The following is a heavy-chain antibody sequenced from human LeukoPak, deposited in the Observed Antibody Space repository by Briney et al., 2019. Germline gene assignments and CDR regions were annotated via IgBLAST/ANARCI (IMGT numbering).Heavy chain of an antibody. J-gene: IGHJ5*02. CDR1: GFTFSSYA. Sequence: GGSLGLSCAASGFTFSSYAMSWVRQAPGKGLEWVSAISGSGGSTYYADSVKGRFTISRDNSKNTLYLQMNSLRAEDTAVYYCAKDRVLRYFDWLFGNCFDPWGQGTLVTVSS. V-gene: IGHV3-23*01. CDR3: AKDRVLRYFDWLFGNCFDP. D-gene: IGHD3-9*01. CDR2: ISGSGGST.